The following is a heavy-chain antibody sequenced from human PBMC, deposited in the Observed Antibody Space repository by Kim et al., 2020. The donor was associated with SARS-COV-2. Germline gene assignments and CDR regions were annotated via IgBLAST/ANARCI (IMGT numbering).Heavy chain of an antibody. V-gene: IGHV2-5*02. J-gene: IGHJ3*02. CDR2: IYWDDDK. CDR1: GFSLSTSGVG. Sequence: SGPTLVNPTQTLTLTCTFSGFSLSTSGVGVGWIRQPPGKALEWLALIYWDDDKRYSPSLKSRLTITKDTSKNQVVLTMTNMDPVDTATHYCAHVLPTSTYYYDSSGYYGGAFDIWGQGTMVTVSS. CDR3: AHVLPTSTYYYDSSGYYGGAFDI. D-gene: IGHD3-22*01.